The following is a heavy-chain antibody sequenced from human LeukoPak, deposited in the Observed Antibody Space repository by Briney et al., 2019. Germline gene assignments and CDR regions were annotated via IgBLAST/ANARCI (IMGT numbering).Heavy chain of an antibody. CDR3: ARARDYYDSSGRRDAFDI. Sequence: SQTLSLTCTVSGGSISSGAYYWSWIRQHPGKGVEWIGYIYHSGSTYYNPPLKRRLTISVEMSKNQLSLKLSSVTAADTAVYYCARARDYYDSSGRRDAFDIWGQGTMVTVSS. J-gene: IGHJ3*02. CDR1: GGSISSGAYY. V-gene: IGHV4-31*03. D-gene: IGHD3-22*01. CDR2: IYHSGST.